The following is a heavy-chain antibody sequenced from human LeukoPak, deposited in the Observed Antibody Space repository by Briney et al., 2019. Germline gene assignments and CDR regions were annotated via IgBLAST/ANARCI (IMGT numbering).Heavy chain of an antibody. CDR1: GFTFSSYA. V-gene: IGHV3-23*01. CDR2: ISGSGGIT. Sequence: PGGSLRLSCAASGFTFSSYAMSWVRQAPGKGLEWVSAISGSGGITYYVDSVKGRFTISRDNPKNTLYLQMNSLRAEHTAVYYCAKDIFMAGPDSYYDSSGDGLDYWGQGTLVTVSS. J-gene: IGHJ4*02. D-gene: IGHD3-22*01. CDR3: AKDIFMAGPDSYYDSSGDGLDY.